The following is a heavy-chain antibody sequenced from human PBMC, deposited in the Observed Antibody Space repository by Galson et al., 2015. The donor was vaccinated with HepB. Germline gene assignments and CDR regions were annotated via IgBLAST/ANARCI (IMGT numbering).Heavy chain of an antibody. V-gene: IGHV5-51*01. J-gene: IGHJ5*02. CDR3: ARLSGPYYYDSSGYYFGWFDP. CDR1: GYSFTSYW. CDR2: IYPGDSDT. Sequence: QSGAEVKKPGESLKISCKGSGYSFTSYWIGWVRQMPGKGLEWMGIIYPGDSDTRYSPSFQGQVTISADKSISTAYLQWSSLKASDTAMYYCARLSGPYYYDSSGYYFGWFDPWGQGTLVTVSS. D-gene: IGHD3-22*01.